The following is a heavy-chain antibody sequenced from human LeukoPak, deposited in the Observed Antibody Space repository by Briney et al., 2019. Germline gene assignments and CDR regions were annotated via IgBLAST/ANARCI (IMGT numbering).Heavy chain of an antibody. Sequence: QPGRSLRLSCAASGFTFSSYGMHWVRQAPGKGLEWVAVIWSDENKKFYADSVKGRFTISRDNFKSTLYLQMDSLRVEDTAVYYCAREGLTSTPNNAFDIWGQGSVVTVSS. CDR3: AREGLTSTPNNAFDI. V-gene: IGHV3-33*01. CDR1: GFTFSSYG. J-gene: IGHJ3*02. CDR2: IWSDENKK. D-gene: IGHD4-23*01.